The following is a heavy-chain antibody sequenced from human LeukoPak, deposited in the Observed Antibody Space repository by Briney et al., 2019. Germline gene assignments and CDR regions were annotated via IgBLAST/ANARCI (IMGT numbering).Heavy chain of an antibody. V-gene: IGHV4-61*02. CDR1: GGSISSGSYY. J-gene: IGHJ6*03. CDR3: ARHIGQRKARPAYYYMDV. D-gene: IGHD5-12*01. Sequence: NPSETLSLTCTASGGSISSGSYYWSWIRQPAGKGLEWIGRIYTSGRTNYNPSLKSRVTISVDTSKNQFSLKLSSVTAADTAVYYCARHIGQRKARPAYYYMDVWGKGTTVTVSS. CDR2: IYTSGRT.